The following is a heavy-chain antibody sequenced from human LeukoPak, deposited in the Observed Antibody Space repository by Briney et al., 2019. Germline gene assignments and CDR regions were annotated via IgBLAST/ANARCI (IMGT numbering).Heavy chain of an antibody. CDR1: GYTFTGYY. Sequence: ASVKVSCKASGYTFTGYYMHWVRQAPGQGLEWMGRINPNSGGTNYAQKFQGRVTMTRDTSISTAYMELSRLRSDDTAVYYCARRGIAARRGREELDYWGQGTLVTVSS. CDR3: ARRGIAARRGREELDY. D-gene: IGHD6-6*01. CDR2: INPNSGGT. J-gene: IGHJ4*02. V-gene: IGHV1-2*06.